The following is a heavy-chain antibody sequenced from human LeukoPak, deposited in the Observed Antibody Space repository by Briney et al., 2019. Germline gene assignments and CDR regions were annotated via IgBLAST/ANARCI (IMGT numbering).Heavy chain of an antibody. CDR2: IPYDSSNK. D-gene: IGHD2-2*02. J-gene: IGHJ5*01. Sequence: GGSLRLSCAASGFTFSSYGMHWVRQAPGKGLEWVAVIPYDSSNKYYTDSVKGRFTISRDNSQNTLYLQMNSLRTEDTAVYYCAKNRIPTAITPDSWGLGTLVTVSS. CDR1: GFTFSSYG. CDR3: AKNRIPTAITPDS. V-gene: IGHV3-30*18.